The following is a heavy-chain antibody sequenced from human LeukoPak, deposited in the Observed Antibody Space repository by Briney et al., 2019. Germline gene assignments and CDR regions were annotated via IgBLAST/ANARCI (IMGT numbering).Heavy chain of an antibody. CDR2: IWYDGSNK. Sequence: GRSLRLSCAASGFTFSSYGMHWVRQAPGKGLEWVAVIWYDGSNKYYADSVKGRFTISRDNSKNTLYLQMSSLRAEDTAVYYCARVSGGLRDAFDIWGQGTMVTVSS. J-gene: IGHJ3*02. CDR1: GFTFSSYG. V-gene: IGHV3-33*01. CDR3: ARVSGGLRDAFDI. D-gene: IGHD2-15*01.